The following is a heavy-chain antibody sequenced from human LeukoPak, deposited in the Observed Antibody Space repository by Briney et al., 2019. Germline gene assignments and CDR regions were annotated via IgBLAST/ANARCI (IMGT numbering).Heavy chain of an antibody. D-gene: IGHD1-20*01. CDR1: GFTVSSNY. Sequence: GGSLRLSCAASGFTVSSNYMSWVRQAPGKGLEWVSVIYSGGSTYYADSVKGRFTISRDNSKNTLYLQMNSLRAEDTAVYYCARDRRLIGTTTLDYWGQGTLVTVSS. CDR2: IYSGGST. V-gene: IGHV3-53*01. J-gene: IGHJ4*02. CDR3: ARDRRLIGTTTLDY.